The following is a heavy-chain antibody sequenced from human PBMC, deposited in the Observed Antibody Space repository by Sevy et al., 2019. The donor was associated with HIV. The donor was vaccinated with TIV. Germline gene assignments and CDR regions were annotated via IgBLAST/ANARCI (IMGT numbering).Heavy chain of an antibody. CDR3: TRNGGAFDNGFAP. J-gene: IGHJ5*02. CDR2: ISSSGSSI. D-gene: IGHD2-8*01. Sequence: GGSLRLSCTASGFTFSSYDMNWVRQAPGKGLEWVSKISSSGSSIYYADSVKGRFTISRDNAKNSLNLQMNSLRAEDTVVYYWTRNGGAFDNGFAPWGEGTLVTVSA. CDR1: GFTFSSYD. V-gene: IGHV3-48*03.